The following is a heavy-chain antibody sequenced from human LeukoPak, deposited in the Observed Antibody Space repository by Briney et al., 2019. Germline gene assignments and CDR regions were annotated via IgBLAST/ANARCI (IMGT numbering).Heavy chain of an antibody. D-gene: IGHD5-12*01. CDR2: IYYSGSA. J-gene: IGHJ6*03. V-gene: IGHV4-39*07. CDR1: GFTFSSYE. Sequence: PGGSLRLSCAASGFTFSSYEMNWVRQPPGKGLERIGTIYYSGSAYYNPSLKSRVTISVDTSKNRFSLKVSSVTAADTAVYYCARVSSVWIKDYYYYMDVWGKGTTVTVSS. CDR3: ARVSSVWIKDYYYYMDV.